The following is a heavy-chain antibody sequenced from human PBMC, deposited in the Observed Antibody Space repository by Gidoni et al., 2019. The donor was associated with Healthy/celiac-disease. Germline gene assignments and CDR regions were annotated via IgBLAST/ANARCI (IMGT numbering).Heavy chain of an antibody. Sequence: QVQLQESGPGLVKPSETLSLTCTVSGGSISSYYWSWIRQPPGKGLEWIGYIYYSGSTNYNPSLKSLVTISVDTSKNQFSLKLSSVTAADTAVYYCARDEGKQWPTGWFDPWGQGTLVTVSS. CDR1: GGSISSYY. V-gene: IGHV4-59*01. D-gene: IGHD6-19*01. J-gene: IGHJ5*02. CDR3: ARDEGKQWPTGWFDP. CDR2: IYYSGST.